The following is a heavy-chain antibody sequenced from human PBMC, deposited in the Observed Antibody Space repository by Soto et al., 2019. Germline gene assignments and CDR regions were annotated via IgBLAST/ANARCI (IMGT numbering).Heavy chain of an antibody. J-gene: IGHJ6*02. CDR1: GFTFSSYA. Sequence: GESLKISCAASGFTFSSYAMSWVRQAPGKGLEWVSVISGSGGSTYYADSVKGRFTISRDNPKNTLYLQMNSLRAEDTAVYYCAKDTGGMDVWGQGXTVTVYS. CDR2: ISGSGGST. CDR3: AKDTGGMDV. V-gene: IGHV3-23*01.